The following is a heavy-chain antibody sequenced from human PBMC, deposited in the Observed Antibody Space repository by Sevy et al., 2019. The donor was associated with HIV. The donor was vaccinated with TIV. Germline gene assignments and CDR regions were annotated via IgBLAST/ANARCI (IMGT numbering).Heavy chain of an antibody. J-gene: IGHJ6*02. V-gene: IGHV3-30*18. Sequence: GGSLRLSCAASGFPFSSFGMHWVRQAPGKGLEWVAVISYAGNDKYYADSVKGRLTISRDNSKNTVYLQMTSLRAEDTALYYCAKTAVTTGYYYYGMDVWGQGTTVTVSS. CDR3: AKTAVTTGYYYYGMDV. CDR1: GFPFSSFG. D-gene: IGHD4-4*01. CDR2: ISYAGNDK.